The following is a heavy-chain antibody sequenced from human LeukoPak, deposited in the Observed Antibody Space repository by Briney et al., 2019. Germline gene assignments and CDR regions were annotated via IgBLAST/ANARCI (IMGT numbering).Heavy chain of an antibody. CDR3: ARVPNTDAFDI. Sequence: ASVKVSRKASGYTFTSYYMHWVRQAPGQGLEWMGWINPNSGGTNYAQKFQGRVTMTRDTSISTAYMELSRLRSDDTAVYYCARVPNTDAFDIWGQGTMVTVSS. CDR2: INPNSGGT. CDR1: GYTFTSYY. V-gene: IGHV1-2*02. J-gene: IGHJ3*02.